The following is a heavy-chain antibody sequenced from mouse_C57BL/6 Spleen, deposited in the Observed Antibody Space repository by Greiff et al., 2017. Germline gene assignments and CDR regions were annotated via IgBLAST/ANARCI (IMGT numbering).Heavy chain of an antibody. CDR1: GFTFSSYT. V-gene: IGHV5-9*01. CDR3: ARRGGNYLYWYFDV. CDR2: ISGGGGNT. D-gene: IGHD2-1*01. J-gene: IGHJ1*03. Sequence: EVKVEEPGGGLVKPGGSLKLSCAASGFTFSSYTMSWVRQTPEKRLEWVATISGGGGNTYYPDSVKGRFTISRDNAKNTLYLQMSSLRSEDTALYYCARRGGNYLYWYFDVWGTGTTVTVSS.